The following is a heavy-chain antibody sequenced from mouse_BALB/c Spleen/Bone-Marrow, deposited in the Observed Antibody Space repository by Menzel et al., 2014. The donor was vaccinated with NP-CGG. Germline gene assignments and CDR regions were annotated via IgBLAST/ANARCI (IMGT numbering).Heavy chain of an antibody. D-gene: IGHD2-14*01. CDR3: ARYRLGTYFDY. J-gene: IGHJ2*01. Sequence: VQLQQSGAELVKPGASVKLSCTASGFNIKDTYMHWVKPRPEQGLEWIGRIDPANGNTKYDPKFQGKATITADTSSNTAYLRLSSLTSEDTAVYYCARYRLGTYFDYWGQGTTLTVSS. CDR2: IDPANGNT. V-gene: IGHV14-3*02. CDR1: GFNIKDTY.